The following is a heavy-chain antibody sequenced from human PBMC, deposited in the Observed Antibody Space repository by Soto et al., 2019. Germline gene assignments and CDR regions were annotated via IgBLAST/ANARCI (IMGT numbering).Heavy chain of an antibody. CDR3: TRSYYYDSSGYSPFDY. J-gene: IGHJ4*02. D-gene: IGHD3-22*01. CDR1: GFTFGDYA. CDR2: IRSKAYGGTT. V-gene: IGHV3-49*03. Sequence: PGGSLRLSCTASGFTFGDYAMSWFRQAPGKGLEWVGFIRSKAYGGTTEYAASVKGRFTISRDDSKSIAYLQMNSLKTEDTAVYYCTRSYYYDSSGYSPFDYWGQGTLVTVSS.